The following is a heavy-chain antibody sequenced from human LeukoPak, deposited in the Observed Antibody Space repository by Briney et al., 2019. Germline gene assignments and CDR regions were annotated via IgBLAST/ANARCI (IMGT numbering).Heavy chain of an antibody. CDR2: ISAYNGNT. V-gene: IGHV1-18*01. CDR3: ARRGLGYCSGGSCRSENYYYYYGVDV. CDR1: GYTFTSYG. D-gene: IGHD2-15*01. J-gene: IGHJ6*02. Sequence: ASVKVSCKASGYTFTSYGISWVRQAPGQGLEWMGWISAYNGNTNYAQKLQGRVTMTTDTSTSTAYMELRSLRSDDTAVYYCARRGLGYCSGGSCRSENYYYYYGVDVWGQGTTVTVSS.